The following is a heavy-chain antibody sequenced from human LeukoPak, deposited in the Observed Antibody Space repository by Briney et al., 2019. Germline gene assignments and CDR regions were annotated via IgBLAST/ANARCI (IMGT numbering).Heavy chain of an antibody. J-gene: IGHJ6*02. CDR1: GFTLSSYW. CDR3: ARDYYYDSRDRPPPYYGMDV. CDR2: ISSSSSYI. D-gene: IGHD3-22*01. Sequence: PGGSLRLSCAASGFTLSSYWMHWVRQAPGKGLEWVSSISSSSSYIYYADSVKGRFTISRDNAKNSLYLQMNSLRAEDTAVYYCARDYYYDSRDRPPPYYGMDVWGQGTTVTVSS. V-gene: IGHV3-21*01.